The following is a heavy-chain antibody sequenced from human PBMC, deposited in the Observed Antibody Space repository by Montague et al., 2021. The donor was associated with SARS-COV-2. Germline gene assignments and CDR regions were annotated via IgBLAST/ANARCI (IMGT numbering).Heavy chain of an antibody. CDR2: IPYTGIT. V-gene: IGHV4-31*03. CDR3: ARRGGTYPNFFDY. CDR1: GDSISSGGYY. Sequence: TLSLTCSVSGDSISSGGYYWSWIRQLPEKGLEWIALIPYTGITYSNPSLESRVTMSVDTSKNHFSLNLRSVTAADTAIYYCARRGGTYPNFFDYWGQGTPVTVSS. J-gene: IGHJ4*02.